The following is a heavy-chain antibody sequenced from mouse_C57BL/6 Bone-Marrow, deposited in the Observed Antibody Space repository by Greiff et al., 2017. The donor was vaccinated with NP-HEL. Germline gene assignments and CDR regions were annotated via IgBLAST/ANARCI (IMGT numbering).Heavy chain of an antibody. Sequence: VHVKQSGPELVKPGASVKIPCKASGYTFTDYNMDWVKQSHGKSLEWIGDINPNNGGTIYNQKFKGKATLTVDKSSSTAYMELRSLTSEDTAVYYCAREVYGNYWYFDVWGTGTTVTVSS. V-gene: IGHV1-18*01. CDR3: AREVYGNYWYFDV. D-gene: IGHD2-1*01. CDR1: GYTFTDYN. J-gene: IGHJ1*03. CDR2: INPNNGGT.